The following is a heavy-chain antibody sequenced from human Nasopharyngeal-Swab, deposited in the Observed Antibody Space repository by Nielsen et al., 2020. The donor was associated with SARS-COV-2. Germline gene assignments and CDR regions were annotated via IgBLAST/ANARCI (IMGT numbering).Heavy chain of an antibody. CDR1: GFTFSSYW. Sequence: GESLKISCAASGFTFSSYWMSWVRQAPGKGLEWVAVIWYDGSNKYYADSVKGRFTISRDNSKNTLYLQMNSLRAEDTAVYYCARDGGYSGRDAFDIWGQGTMVTVSS. CDR2: IWYDGSNK. D-gene: IGHD5-12*01. V-gene: IGHV3-33*08. J-gene: IGHJ3*02. CDR3: ARDGGYSGRDAFDI.